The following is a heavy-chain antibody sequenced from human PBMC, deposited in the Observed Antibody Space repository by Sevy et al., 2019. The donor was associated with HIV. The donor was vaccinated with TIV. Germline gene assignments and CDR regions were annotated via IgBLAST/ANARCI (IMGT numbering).Heavy chain of an antibody. Sequence: SGPTLVKPTQTLTLTCTFSGFSLSTSGVGVGWIRQPPGKALEWLALIYWNDDKRYSPSLKSRLTITKDTSKNQVVLKMTNMDPVDTATYYCAHSRDYPYYYDSSGYYYWYFDLWGRGTLVTVSS. CDR1: GFSLSTSGVG. J-gene: IGHJ2*01. CDR2: IYWNDDK. CDR3: AHSRDYPYYYDSSGYYYWYFDL. V-gene: IGHV2-5*01. D-gene: IGHD3-22*01.